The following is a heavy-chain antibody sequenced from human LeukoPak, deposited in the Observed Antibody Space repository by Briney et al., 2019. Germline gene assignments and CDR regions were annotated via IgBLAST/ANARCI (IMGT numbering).Heavy chain of an antibody. Sequence: SGRSPRLSCAAYGFTFSDYSMNWVRQAPGKGLEWVSAITSSGTTYYADSVKGRFTISRDNSQYTLYLQMNSLTAEDTALYYCAKRRSLTVTPGNYFDYWGLGTLVTVSS. D-gene: IGHD3-9*01. CDR2: ITSSGTT. CDR3: AKRRSLTVTPGNYFDY. J-gene: IGHJ4*02. V-gene: IGHV3-23*01. CDR1: GFTFSDYS.